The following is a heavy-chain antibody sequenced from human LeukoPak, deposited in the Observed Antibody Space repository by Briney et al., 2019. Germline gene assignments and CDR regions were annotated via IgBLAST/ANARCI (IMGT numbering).Heavy chain of an antibody. J-gene: IGHJ5*02. V-gene: IGHV4-34*01. D-gene: IGHD6-13*01. CDR3: ARQQSASNWFDP. CDR1: VGSFSDYY. Sequence: SETLSLTCAVYVGSFSDYYWSWIRQPPGKGLEWIGESNYSGGTSYNPSLKSRVTISVDTSKNQFSLKLTSVTAADTAVYYCARQQSASNWFDPWGQGTLVTVSS. CDR2: SNYSGGT.